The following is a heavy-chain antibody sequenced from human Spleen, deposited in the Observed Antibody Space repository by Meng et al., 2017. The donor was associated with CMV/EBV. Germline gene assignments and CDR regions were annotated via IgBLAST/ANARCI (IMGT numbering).Heavy chain of an antibody. J-gene: IGHJ6*02. CDR2: TSYDGSTK. CDR1: GFFFSSYF. D-gene: IGHD1-7*01. CDR3: AREGGTTAGMDV. Sequence: CAASGFFFSSYFLHWVRQAPGKGLDWVAVTSYDGSTKSYADSVKGRFSISRDNSKNILYLQMNSLRVEDTAVYYCAREGGTTAGMDVWGQGTTVTVSS. V-gene: IGHV3-30-3*01.